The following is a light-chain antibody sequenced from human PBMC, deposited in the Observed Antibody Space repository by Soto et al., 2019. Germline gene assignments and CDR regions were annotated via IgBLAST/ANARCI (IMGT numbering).Light chain of an antibody. Sequence: DIQMTQSPSSLSASVGDRVTISCQASQDISKYLNWYQQHPGKAPRLLIYDASSLDAGVPSRFSGSGSGTDFTFTIDSLQPEDIATYFCQQFDTLPPAFGQGTKLEIK. CDR1: QDISKY. J-gene: IGKJ2*01. CDR3: QQFDTLPPA. V-gene: IGKV1-33*01. CDR2: DAS.